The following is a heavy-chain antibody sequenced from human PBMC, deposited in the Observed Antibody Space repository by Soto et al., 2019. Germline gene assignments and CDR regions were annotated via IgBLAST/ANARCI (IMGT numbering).Heavy chain of an antibody. CDR1: GGTFSSYA. J-gene: IGHJ4*02. Sequence: QVQLVQSGAEVKKPGSSVKVSCKASGGTFSSYAISWVRQAPGPGLELMGGIIPIFGTANYAQKFQGRVTITAEESTSTAYMELSSLRSEDTAVYYCARGGGVAGNPDSRFDYWGQGTMVTVSS. CDR2: IIPIFGTA. V-gene: IGHV1-69*01. D-gene: IGHD3-16*01. CDR3: ARGGGVAGNPDSRFDY.